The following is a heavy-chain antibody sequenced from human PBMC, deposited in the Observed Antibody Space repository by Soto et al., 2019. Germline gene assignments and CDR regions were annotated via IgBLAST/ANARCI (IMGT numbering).Heavy chain of an antibody. J-gene: IGHJ3*02. V-gene: IGHV4-39*01. Sequence: SETLSRTCTVSFASIRRIPWHWAWNRQPPGKGLEWIASIKYSGTTFYNPSLKSRVTLSVDTSKNQFALKLSSVTAAETAVYYCARHGITGSYYDAFDIWGQGTMVS. CDR3: ARHGITGSYYDAFDI. CDR2: IKYSGTT. CDR1: FASIRRIPWH. D-gene: IGHD1-26*01.